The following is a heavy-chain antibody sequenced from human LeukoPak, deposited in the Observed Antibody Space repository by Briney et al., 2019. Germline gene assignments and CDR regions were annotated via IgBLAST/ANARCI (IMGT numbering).Heavy chain of an antibody. CDR1: GYTFTSYG. D-gene: IGHD2-2*01. CDR2: INPNSGGT. V-gene: IGHV1-2*02. J-gene: IGHJ4*02. CDR3: AREVVVVPAAWGYFDY. Sequence: ASVKVSCKASGYTFTSYGISWVRQAPGQGLEWMGWINPNSGGTNYAQKFQGRVTMTRDTSISTAYMELSRLRSDDTAVYYCAREVVVVPAAWGYFDYWGQGTLVTVSS.